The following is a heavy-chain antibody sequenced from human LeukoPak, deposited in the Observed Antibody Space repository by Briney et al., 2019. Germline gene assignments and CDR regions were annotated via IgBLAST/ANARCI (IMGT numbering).Heavy chain of an antibody. CDR2: IDTSTGNP. V-gene: IGHV7-4-1*02. CDR3: ARDNYGAEEGIGSSLVWLDP. CDR1: EYTFTTYA. D-gene: IGHD6-13*01. Sequence: GASVKVSCKASEYTFTTYAINWVRQAPGQGLEWMGWIDTSTGNPTYAQGFTEQFAFSSDTSVNTAYLRINSLKAEDTAMYYCARDNYGAEEGIGSSLVWLDPWGQGTLVTVSS. J-gene: IGHJ5*02.